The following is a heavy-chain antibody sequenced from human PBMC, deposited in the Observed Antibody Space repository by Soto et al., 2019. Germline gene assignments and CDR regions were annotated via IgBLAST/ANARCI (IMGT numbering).Heavy chain of an antibody. V-gene: IGHV4-30-2*01. D-gene: IGHD3-3*01. CDR1: GASISSGGYS. CDR2: TYHRGST. CDR3: ARHLVEWAHFDY. J-gene: IGHJ4*02. Sequence: HLQLQQSGTGLVKPSQTLSLTCAVSGASISSGGYSWSWIRQPPRKGLEWNGYTYHRGSTYSNPSFKERVTKSVDRVKDQLSLKLICETAADTAVCACARHLVEWAHFDYWGQGPLVSVSS.